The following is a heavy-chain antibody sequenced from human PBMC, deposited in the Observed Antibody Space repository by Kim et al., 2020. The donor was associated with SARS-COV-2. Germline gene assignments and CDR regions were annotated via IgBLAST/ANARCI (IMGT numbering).Heavy chain of an antibody. CDR2: INTNTGNP. CDR1: GYTFTSYA. D-gene: IGHD3-16*02. J-gene: IGHJ1*01. Sequence: ASVKVSCKASGYTFTSYAMNWVRQAPGQGLEWMGWINTNTGNPTYAQGFTGRFVFSLDTSVSTAYLQISSLKAEDTAVYYCARDRDYDYIWGSYRGGYFQHWGQGTLVTVSS. CDR3: ARDRDYDYIWGSYRGGYFQH. V-gene: IGHV7-4-1*02.